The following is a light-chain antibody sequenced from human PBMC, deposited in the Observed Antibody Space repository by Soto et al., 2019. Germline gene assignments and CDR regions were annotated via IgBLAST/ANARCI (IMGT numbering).Light chain of an antibody. CDR3: AARDDRLNGYG. J-gene: IGLJ1*01. CDR2: SNN. CDR1: SSNIRSNT. V-gene: IGLV1-44*01. Sequence: QSVLTQPPSASGTPGQRLTISCSGSSSNIRSNTVNWYQQLPGTAPKLLIYSNNQRTSGVPDRFSGSKSGTSASLAIGGLQSEDEADYYCAARDDRLNGYGFGTGTKVTVL.